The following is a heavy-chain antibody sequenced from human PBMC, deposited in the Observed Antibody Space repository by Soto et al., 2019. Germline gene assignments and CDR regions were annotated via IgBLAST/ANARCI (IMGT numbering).Heavy chain of an antibody. CDR1: GFTFSSYD. Sequence: GGSLRLSXAASGFTFSSYDMSWVRQAPGKGLEWVSAISGSGSTYYADSVKGRFTISRDNSKNTLHLQMNSLRAEDTAVYYCAKDLGAMGPFDYWGQGTLVTVSS. J-gene: IGHJ4*02. CDR3: AKDLGAMGPFDY. V-gene: IGHV3-23*01. CDR2: ISGSGST. D-gene: IGHD3-16*01.